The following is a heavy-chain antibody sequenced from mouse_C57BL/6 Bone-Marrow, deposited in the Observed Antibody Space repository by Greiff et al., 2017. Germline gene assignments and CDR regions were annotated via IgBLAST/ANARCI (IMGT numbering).Heavy chain of an antibody. V-gene: IGHV5-2*01. D-gene: IGHD3-2*02. CDR3: ARHSSGYVHYYAMDY. CDR1: EYEFPSHD. Sequence: EVQVVESGGGLVQPGESLKLSCESNEYEFPSHDMSWVRKTPEKRLELVAAINSDGGSTYYPDTMERRFIISRDNTKKTLYLQMSSLRSEDTALYYCARHSSGYVHYYAMDYWGQGTSVTVSS. CDR2: INSDGGST. J-gene: IGHJ4*01.